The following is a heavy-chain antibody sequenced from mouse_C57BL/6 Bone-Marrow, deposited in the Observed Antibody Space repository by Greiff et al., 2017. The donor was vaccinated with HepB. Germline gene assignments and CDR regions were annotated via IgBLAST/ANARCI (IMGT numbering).Heavy chain of an antibody. V-gene: IGHV1-64*01. CDR1: GYTFTSYW. J-gene: IGHJ3*01. Sequence: QVQLQQSGAELVKPGASVKLSCKASGYTFTSYWMHWVKQRPGQGLEWIGMIHPNSGSTNYNEKFKSKATLTVDKSSSTAYMQLSSLTSEDSAVYYCYDYDDVGLAYWGQGTLVTVSA. CDR2: IHPNSGST. CDR3: YDYDDVGLAY. D-gene: IGHD2-4*01.